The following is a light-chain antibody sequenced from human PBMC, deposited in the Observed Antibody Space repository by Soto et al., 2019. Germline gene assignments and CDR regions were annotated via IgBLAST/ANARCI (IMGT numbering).Light chain of an antibody. Sequence: DIQMTQSPSTLSASVGDKVTITCRASQGIVRWLAWYQQKPGKAPKLLIYDASSLESGVPSRFSGSGAGTVFTLTINSLQPDDFATYYCQHYYGFSRTFGQGTKVEIK. CDR2: DAS. V-gene: IGKV1-5*01. J-gene: IGKJ1*01. CDR1: QGIVRW. CDR3: QHYYGFSRT.